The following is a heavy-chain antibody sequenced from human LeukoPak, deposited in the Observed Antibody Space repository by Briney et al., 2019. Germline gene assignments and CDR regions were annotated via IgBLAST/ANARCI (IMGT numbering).Heavy chain of an antibody. J-gene: IGHJ4*02. Sequence: SETQSLTCAVYGGSFSGYYWSWIRQPPGKGMEWIGEINHSGSTNYNPSLKSRVTISVDTSKNQFSLKLSSVTAADTAVYYCARVGYYDFWSGRIDYWGQGTLVTVSS. V-gene: IGHV4-34*01. CDR1: GGSFSGYY. CDR2: INHSGST. CDR3: ARVGYYDFWSGRIDY. D-gene: IGHD3-3*01.